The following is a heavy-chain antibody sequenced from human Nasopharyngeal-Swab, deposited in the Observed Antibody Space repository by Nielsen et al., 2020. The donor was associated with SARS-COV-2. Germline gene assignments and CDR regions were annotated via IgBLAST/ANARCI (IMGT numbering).Heavy chain of an antibody. CDR2: IRYSGTT. CDR3: ARGEKYSDAFGYCYHMDV. D-gene: IGHD3-16*01. V-gene: IGHV4-34*01. Sequence: SEALSLTCAVYGGSFSSYYWSWIRQPPGKGLEWIGEIRYSGTTNYNPSLKGRVTLSVDTSKNKFSLNLSSVTAADTAVYYCARGEKYSDAFGYCYHMDVWGKGTTVTVSS. CDR1: GGSFSSYY. J-gene: IGHJ6*03.